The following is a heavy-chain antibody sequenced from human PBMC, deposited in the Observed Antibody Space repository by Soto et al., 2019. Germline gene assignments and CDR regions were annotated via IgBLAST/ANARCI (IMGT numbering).Heavy chain of an antibody. V-gene: IGHV4-59*01. CDR3: ARDTRYCISTSCENWFDP. D-gene: IGHD2-2*01. J-gene: IGHJ5*02. Sequence: PSETLSLTCTVSGGSISSYYWSWIRQPPGKGLEWIGYIYYIGSTNYNPSLKSRVTISVDTSKNQFSLKLSSVTAADTAVYYCARDTRYCISTSCENWFDPWGQGTLVTVS. CDR2: IYYIGST. CDR1: GGSISSYY.